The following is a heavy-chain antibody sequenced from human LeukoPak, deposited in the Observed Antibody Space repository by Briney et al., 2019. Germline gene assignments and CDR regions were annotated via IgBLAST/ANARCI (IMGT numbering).Heavy chain of an antibody. CDR2: IYYSGST. V-gene: IGHV4-39*01. CDR3: ARITQWLVPY. Sequence: PSETLSLTCIVSGGSISSSSYYWGWIRQPPGKGLEWIGSIYYSGSTYYNPSLKSRVTISVDTSKNQFSLKLSSVTAADTAVYYCARITQWLVPYWGQGTLVTVSS. D-gene: IGHD6-19*01. J-gene: IGHJ4*02. CDR1: GGSISSSSYY.